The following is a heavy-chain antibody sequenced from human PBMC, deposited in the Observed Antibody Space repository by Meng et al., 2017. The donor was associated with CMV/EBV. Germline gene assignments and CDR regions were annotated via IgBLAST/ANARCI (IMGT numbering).Heavy chain of an antibody. Sequence: GSLRLSCAASGFTFDDYGMSWIRQPPGKGLEWIGEINHSGSTNYNPSLKSRVTISVDTSKNQFSLKLSSVTAADTAVYYCARGGPAARYYYYYYGMDVWGQGTTVTVSS. D-gene: IGHD2-2*01. V-gene: IGHV4-34*01. CDR1: GFTFDDYG. J-gene: IGHJ6*02. CDR3: ARGGPAARYYYYYYGMDV. CDR2: INHSGST.